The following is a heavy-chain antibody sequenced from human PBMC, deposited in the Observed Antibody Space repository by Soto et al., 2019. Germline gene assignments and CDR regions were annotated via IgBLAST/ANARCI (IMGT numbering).Heavy chain of an antibody. CDR3: ARVKGETLGRNWFDP. V-gene: IGHV1-69*02. CDR1: GGTFSSYT. Sequence: SVKVSCKASGGTFSSYTISWVRQAPGQGLEWMGRIIPILGIANYAQKFQGRVTITADKSTNTAYMELSSLRSEDTAVYYCARVKGETLGRNWFDPWGQGTLVTVSS. J-gene: IGHJ5*02. CDR2: IIPILGIA. D-gene: IGHD3-16*01.